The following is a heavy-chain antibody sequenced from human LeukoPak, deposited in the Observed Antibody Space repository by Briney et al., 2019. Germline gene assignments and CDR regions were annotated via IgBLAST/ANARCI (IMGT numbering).Heavy chain of an antibody. V-gene: IGHV3-11*06. Sequence: GGSLRLSCAASGFTFSDYYMSWIRQAPGKGLEWVSYISSSSSYTNYADSVKGRFTISRDNAKNSLYLQMNSLRAEDTAVYYCAKSLKLIYYDFWSGSDYWGQGTLVTVSS. CDR1: GFTFSDYY. J-gene: IGHJ4*02. CDR3: AKSLKLIYYDFWSGSDY. D-gene: IGHD3-3*01. CDR2: ISSSSSYT.